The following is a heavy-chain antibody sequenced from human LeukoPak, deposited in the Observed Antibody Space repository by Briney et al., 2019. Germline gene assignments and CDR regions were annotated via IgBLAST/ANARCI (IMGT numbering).Heavy chain of an antibody. CDR3: ARPQQQLALGY. Sequence: ASVKVSCKASGGSFSSHGITWVRQAPGQGLEWMGRILPIFKRTDYAQKFQGRVTITADKSTSTAYMELSSLRSEDTAVYYCARPQQQLALGYWGQGTLVTVSS. D-gene: IGHD6-13*01. J-gene: IGHJ4*02. CDR2: ILPIFKRT. CDR1: GGSFSSHG. V-gene: IGHV1-69*04.